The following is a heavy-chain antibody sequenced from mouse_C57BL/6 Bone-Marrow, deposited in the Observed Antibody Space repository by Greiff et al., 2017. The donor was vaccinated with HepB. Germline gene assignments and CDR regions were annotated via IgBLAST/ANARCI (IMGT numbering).Heavy chain of an antibody. J-gene: IGHJ1*03. CDR3: ARRGLLRYGWYFDV. V-gene: IGHV5-6*01. D-gene: IGHD1-1*01. Sequence: EVQGVESGGDLVKPGGSLKLSCAASGFTFSSYGMSWVRQTPDKRLEWVATISSGGSYTYYPDSVKGRFTISRDNAKNTLYLQMSSLESEDTAMYYCARRGLLRYGWYFDVWGTGTTVTVSS. CDR2: ISSGGSYT. CDR1: GFTFSSYG.